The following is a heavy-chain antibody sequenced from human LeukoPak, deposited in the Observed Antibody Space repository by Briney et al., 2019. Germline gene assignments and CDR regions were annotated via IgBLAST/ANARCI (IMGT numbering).Heavy chain of an antibody. CDR2: INAGNGNT. CDR1: GYTFTSYA. CDR3: AREDTMVRGVPLGYFDY. J-gene: IGHJ4*02. Sequence: ASGKVSCKASGYTFTSYAMHWVRQAPGQRLEWMGWINAGNGNTKYSQKFQGRVTMHRDTSASTAYMELSSLRSEDTAVYYCAREDTMVRGVPLGYFDYWGQGTLVTVSS. V-gene: IGHV1-3*01. D-gene: IGHD3-10*01.